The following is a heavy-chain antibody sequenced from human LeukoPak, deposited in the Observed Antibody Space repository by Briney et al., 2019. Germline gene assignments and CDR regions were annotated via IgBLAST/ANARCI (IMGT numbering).Heavy chain of an antibody. V-gene: IGHV3-21*01. CDR1: GFTFSSYS. J-gene: IGHJ4*02. Sequence: GGSLRLSCAASGFTFSSYSMNWVRQAPGKGLEWVSSISSSSSYIYYADSVKGRFTISRDNSKNTLYLQMNSLRAEDTAVYYCARGPQTNFDYWGQGTLVTVSS. CDR2: ISSSSSYI. CDR3: ARGPQTNFDY.